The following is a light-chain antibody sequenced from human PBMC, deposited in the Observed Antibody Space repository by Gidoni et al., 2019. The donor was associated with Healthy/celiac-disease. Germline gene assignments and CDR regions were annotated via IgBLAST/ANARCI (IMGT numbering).Light chain of an antibody. J-gene: IGKJ3*01. CDR3: QQCYSTHRTPRFT. CDR2: AAS. CDR1: QIISSY. V-gene: IGKV1-39*01. Sequence: DIQLTQSPSSLSASVGDRVTITFRASQIISSYLKWYQQKPGKAPKLLIYAASSLQSGVPSRFSGSGSGTDFTLNISSLQPEEFANYYCQQCYSTHRTPRFTFGPGTKVDIK.